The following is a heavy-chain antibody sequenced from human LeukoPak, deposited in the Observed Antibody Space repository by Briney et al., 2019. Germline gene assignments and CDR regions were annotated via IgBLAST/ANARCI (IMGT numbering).Heavy chain of an antibody. Sequence: ASVKVSCKTSGYTFTDYYMHWVRQAPGQGLEWMGIINPSGGGTSYAQKFQGRVTMTRDTSTSTVYMELSSLRSEDTAVYYCARRRQKYYYDSSGFDYWGQGTLVTVSS. CDR2: INPSGGGT. D-gene: IGHD3-22*01. CDR1: GYTFTDYY. V-gene: IGHV1-46*01. CDR3: ARRRQKYYYDSSGFDY. J-gene: IGHJ4*02.